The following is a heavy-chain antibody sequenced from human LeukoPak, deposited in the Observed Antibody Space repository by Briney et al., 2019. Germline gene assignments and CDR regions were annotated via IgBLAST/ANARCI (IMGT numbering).Heavy chain of an antibody. CDR2: IKQDGSEK. J-gene: IGHJ4*02. D-gene: IGHD2-2*01. CDR1: GFTFSGYW. CDR3: ARGVKPGASSFAY. V-gene: IGHV3-7*04. Sequence: GSLRLSCAASGFTFSGYWMTWVRQAPGKGLDWVANIKQDGSEKYYVDSVKGRFTISRDNAKNSLYLQKNSLRVDDAAVYYCARGVKPGASSFAYWGQGTLVTVSS.